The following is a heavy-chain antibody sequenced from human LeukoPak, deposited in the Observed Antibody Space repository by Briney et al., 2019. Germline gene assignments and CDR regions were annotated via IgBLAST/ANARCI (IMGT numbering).Heavy chain of an antibody. CDR1: GFTFSSYG. V-gene: IGHV3-30*02. J-gene: IGHJ6*03. CDR2: IRYDGNNK. Sequence: GGSLRLSCAASGFTFSSYGMHWVRQAPGKGLEWVAFIRYDGNNKYYADSVRGRFTISRDNSKNTLYLQMNSLRAEDTAVYYCAKDKSYYDILTGYYKLYYYYYMDVWGKGTTVTISS. D-gene: IGHD3-9*01. CDR3: AKDKSYYDILTGYYKLYYYYYMDV.